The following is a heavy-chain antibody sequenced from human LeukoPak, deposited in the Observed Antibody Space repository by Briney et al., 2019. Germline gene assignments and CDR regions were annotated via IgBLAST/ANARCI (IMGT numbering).Heavy chain of an antibody. Sequence: PSETLSLTCTVSGGSISSYYWNWIRQPPGKGLEWIGSIYYSGSTNYNPSLKSRVTMSIDTPNNQFSLRLRFVTAADTAVYYCARDSGTTGEVKFDPWGQGTLVTVSS. CDR3: ARDSGTTGEVKFDP. V-gene: IGHV4-59*12. CDR1: GGSISSYY. CDR2: IYYSGST. D-gene: IGHD3-10*01. J-gene: IGHJ5*02.